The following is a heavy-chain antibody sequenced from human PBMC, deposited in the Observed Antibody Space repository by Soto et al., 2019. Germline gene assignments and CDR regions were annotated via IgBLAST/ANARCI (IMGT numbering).Heavy chain of an antibody. D-gene: IGHD6-19*01. J-gene: IGHJ4*02. CDR1: GGTFSSYA. Sequence: QVQLVQSGAEVKKPGSSVKVSCKASGGTFSSYAISWVRQAPGQGLEWMGGIIPIFGTANYAQKFQGRATINEDESTSTAYMELSSLRSEDTAVYYCAREEQWLGRGKVFDYWGQGTLVTVSS. CDR2: IIPIFGTA. V-gene: IGHV1-69*01. CDR3: AREEQWLGRGKVFDY.